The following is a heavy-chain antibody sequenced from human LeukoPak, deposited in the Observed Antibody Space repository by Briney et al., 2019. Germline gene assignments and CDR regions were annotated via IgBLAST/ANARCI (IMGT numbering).Heavy chain of an antibody. D-gene: IGHD2/OR15-2a*01. V-gene: IGHV4-34*01. J-gene: IGHJ4*02. CDR2: INHSEFT. CDR3: ARVGNYGRIEY. CDR1: GDSVSQANFY. Sequence: SETLSLTCTVSGDSVSQANFYWGWIRQPPGKGLEWIGEIKPPEKGLEWIAEINHSEFTNYNPSFKSRVTISVDTSKNQFSLKLSSVTAADTAVYYCARVGNYGRIEYWGQGTLVTVSS.